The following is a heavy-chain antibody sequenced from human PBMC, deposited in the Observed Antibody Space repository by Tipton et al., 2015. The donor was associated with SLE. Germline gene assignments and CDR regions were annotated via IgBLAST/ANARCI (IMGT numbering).Heavy chain of an antibody. CDR3: AKVMRGAAAGALFDY. D-gene: IGHD6-13*01. CDR1: GFTFRNYA. CDR2: ITGSGDTT. Sequence: SLRLSCAASGFTFRNYAMSWVRQAPGKGLEWVSGITGSGDTTFYADSVKGRFTISRDNSKNTLYLQMNSLRAEDTAVYYCAKVMRGAAAGALFDYWGQGTLVTVSS. J-gene: IGHJ4*02. V-gene: IGHV3-23*01.